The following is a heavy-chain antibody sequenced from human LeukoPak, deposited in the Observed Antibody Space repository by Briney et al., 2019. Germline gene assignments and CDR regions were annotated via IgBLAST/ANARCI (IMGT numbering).Heavy chain of an antibody. J-gene: IGHJ3*02. CDR2: IYYSGST. CDR1: GSSVSSGSYY. CDR3: ARDRAVTSDAFDI. D-gene: IGHD4-17*01. V-gene: IGHV4-61*01. Sequence: TSETLSLTCTVSGSSVSSGSYYWSWIRQPPGKGLEWIGYIYYSGSTNYNPSLKSRVTISVDTSKNQFSLKLSSVTAADTAVYYCARDRAVTSDAFDIWGQGTMVTVSS.